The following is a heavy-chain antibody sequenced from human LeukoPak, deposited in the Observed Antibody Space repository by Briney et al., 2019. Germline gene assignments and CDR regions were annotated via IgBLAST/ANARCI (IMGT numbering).Heavy chain of an antibody. CDR3: ARXXYFDWLXXX. CDR1: GYTLTELS. D-gene: IGHD3-9*01. CDR2: FDPEDGET. J-gene: IGHJ4*02. Sequence: GASVKVSCKVSGYTLTELSMHWVRQAPGKGLEWMGGFDPEDGETIYAQKFQGRVTMTRDTSISTAYMELSRLRCDDTAVYYCARXXYFDWLXXXWGQGTXXTVS. V-gene: IGHV1-24*01.